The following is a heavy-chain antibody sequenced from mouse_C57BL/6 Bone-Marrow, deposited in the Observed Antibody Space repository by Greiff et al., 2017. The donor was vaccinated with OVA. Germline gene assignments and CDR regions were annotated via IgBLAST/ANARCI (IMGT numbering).Heavy chain of an antibody. CDR2: IHPNSGST. V-gene: IGHV1-64*01. Sequence: QVQLKQPGAELVKPGASVKLSCKASGYTFTSYWMHWVKQRPGQGLEWIGMIHPNSGSTNYNEKFKSKATLTVDKSSSTAYMQLSSLTSEDSAVYYCARELGLIFDYWGQGTTLTVSS. D-gene: IGHD4-1*01. CDR3: ARELGLIFDY. J-gene: IGHJ2*01. CDR1: GYTFTSYW.